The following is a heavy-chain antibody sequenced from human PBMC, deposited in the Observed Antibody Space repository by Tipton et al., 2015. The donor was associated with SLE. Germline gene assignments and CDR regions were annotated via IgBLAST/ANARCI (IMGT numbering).Heavy chain of an antibody. Sequence: LRLSCTVSGGSISSGGYYWTWIRQRPGKGLEWIGHIYNSVSTDYSPPLKNRVAISVDRSRNQFSLHLNSVTGADTAEYYCARGGVGGYDSLDFWGQGTLVTVSS. D-gene: IGHD5-12*01. J-gene: IGHJ4*02. V-gene: IGHV4-31*03. CDR2: IYNSVST. CDR3: ARGGVGGYDSLDF. CDR1: GGSISSGGYY.